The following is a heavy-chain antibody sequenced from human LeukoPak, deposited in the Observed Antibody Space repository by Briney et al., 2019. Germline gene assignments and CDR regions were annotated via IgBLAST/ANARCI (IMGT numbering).Heavy chain of an antibody. J-gene: IGHJ4*02. V-gene: IGHV3-7*01. CDR2: IKQDGSEK. CDR3: ARMSGSRLPGN. CDR1: GFTFGDTW. D-gene: IGHD3-3*01. Sequence: GGSLRLSCAASGFTFGDTWMNWVRQVPGQGLEWVANIKQDGSEKFYVASVKGRFTISRDNGKNSLYLQMNSLRAEDTAVYYCARMSGSRLPGNWGQGTLVTVSS.